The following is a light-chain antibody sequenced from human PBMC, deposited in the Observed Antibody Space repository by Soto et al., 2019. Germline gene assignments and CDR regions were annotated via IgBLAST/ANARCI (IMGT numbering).Light chain of an antibody. J-gene: IGKJ5*01. V-gene: IGKV4-1*01. CDR2: WAS. Sequence: DIVMTQSPDSLAVSLGERATINCKSSQSVLYSSNNKNSVAWYQQKPGQPPKLLIYWASTRESGVPDRFSGSGSGTDFTLTISSLQAEDVAVYYCQQYYSTPITFGQGTRREIK. CDR1: QSVLYSSNNKNS. CDR3: QQYYSTPIT.